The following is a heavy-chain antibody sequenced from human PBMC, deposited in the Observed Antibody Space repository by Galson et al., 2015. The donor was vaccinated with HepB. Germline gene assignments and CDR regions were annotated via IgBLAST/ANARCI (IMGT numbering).Heavy chain of an antibody. Sequence: SVKVSCKASGFTFTSSAVQWVRQARGQRLEWIGWIVVGSGNTNYAQKFQERVTIARDMSTSTAYMELSSLRSEDTAVYYCAAARLMNYYDSSGYISRLPNAFDIWGQGTMVTVSS. V-gene: IGHV1-58*01. CDR2: IVVGSGNT. D-gene: IGHD3-22*01. J-gene: IGHJ3*02. CDR1: GFTFTSSA. CDR3: AAARLMNYYDSSGYISRLPNAFDI.